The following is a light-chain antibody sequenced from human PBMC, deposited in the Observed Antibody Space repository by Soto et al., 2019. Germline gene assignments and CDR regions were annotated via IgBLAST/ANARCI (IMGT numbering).Light chain of an antibody. CDR2: WAS. Sequence: DIVMTQSPDSLAVSLGERATMNCKSSQSVLYSSNNKDYLAWYQQKPGQPPKLLLYWASTRESGVPDRFSGSGSGTDFTLTISSLQAEDSAIYYCQQRSNWPVSFGGGTKVDI. CDR1: QSVLYSSNNKDY. V-gene: IGKV4-1*01. J-gene: IGKJ4*01. CDR3: QQRSNWPVS.